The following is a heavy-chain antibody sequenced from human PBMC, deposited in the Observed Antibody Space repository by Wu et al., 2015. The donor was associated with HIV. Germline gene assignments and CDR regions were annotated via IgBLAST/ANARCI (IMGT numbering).Heavy chain of an antibody. CDR3: ARVQFDPKYYTYFDL. CDR1: YILTSYP. J-gene: IGHJ4*01. D-gene: IGHD3-10*01. V-gene: IGHV1-18*01. Sequence: LVQSGPEAARPGASVKVSCKASYILTSYPIGWVRQAPGQRLEWMGWMNPKNGYVQPAQRFQDRISMSADNSAHTAYMELRNLTSDDTAIYFCARVQFDPKYYTYFDLWGQGTLVSVSS. CDR2: MNPKNGYV.